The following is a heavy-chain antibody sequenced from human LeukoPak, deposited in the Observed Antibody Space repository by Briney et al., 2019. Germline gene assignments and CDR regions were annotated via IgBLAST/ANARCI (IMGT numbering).Heavy chain of an antibody. Sequence: GGSLRLSCAASGFTFSDYYMSWIRQAPGKGLEWVSYISSGSTIYYADSVKGRFTISRDNAKNSLYLQMNSLRAEDTAVYYCSAMYSSGWYRYYYYMDVWGKGTTVTVSS. CDR3: SAMYSSGWYRYYYYMDV. D-gene: IGHD6-19*01. J-gene: IGHJ6*03. V-gene: IGHV3-11*04. CDR2: ISSGSTI. CDR1: GFTFSDYY.